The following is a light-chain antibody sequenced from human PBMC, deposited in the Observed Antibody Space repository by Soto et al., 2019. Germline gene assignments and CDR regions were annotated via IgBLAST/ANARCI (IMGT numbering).Light chain of an antibody. V-gene: IGLV2-14*01. J-gene: IGLJ2*01. CDR2: EVS. CDR1: SSDVGGYNF. Sequence: QSALTQPASVSGSPGQSITISCTGTSSDVGGYNFVSWYQQEPGKAPKLMIYEVSSRPSGVSNRFSGSKSGNTASLAISGLQAEDEADYYCSSYTSSNTLVFGGGTKLTVL. CDR3: SSYTSSNTLV.